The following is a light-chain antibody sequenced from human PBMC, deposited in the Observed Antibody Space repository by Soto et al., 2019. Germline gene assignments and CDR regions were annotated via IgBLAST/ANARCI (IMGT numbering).Light chain of an antibody. CDR1: QSISTY. J-gene: IGKJ1*01. V-gene: IGKV1-39*01. CDR3: QHSYSSPPWT. CDR2: RAS. Sequence: DIQMTPSPSSLSASVGDRVTISSRASQSISTYLNWYQQKPGTAPRLLIYRASTVKTGVPPRFSGCESGRDFTLTISSLRPDDIATYLCQHSYSSPPWTFGPGTKVEVK.